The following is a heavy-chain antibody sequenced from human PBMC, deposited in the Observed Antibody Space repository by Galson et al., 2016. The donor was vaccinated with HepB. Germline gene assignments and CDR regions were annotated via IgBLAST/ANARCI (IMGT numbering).Heavy chain of an antibody. CDR1: GFTFSSYA. CDR2: ISGDGGST. V-gene: IGHV3-23*01. Sequence: SLRLSCAASGFTFSSYAMSWVRQAPGKGLEWVSSISGDGGSTYDADSVKGRFTISRDNSKNTLYLQMNSLRAEDTAVYYCAKMFSSSFHSYYYGMDVWGQGTTVTVSS. D-gene: IGHD6-6*01. J-gene: IGHJ6*01. CDR3: AKMFSSSFHSYYYGMDV.